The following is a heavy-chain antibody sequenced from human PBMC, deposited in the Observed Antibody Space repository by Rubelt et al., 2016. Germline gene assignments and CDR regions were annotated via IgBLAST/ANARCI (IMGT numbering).Heavy chain of an antibody. J-gene: IGHJ4*02. CDR2: VYYSGST. V-gene: IGHV4-39*07. Sequence: QLQLQESGPGLVKPSETLSLTCTVSCGSISSSSYYWAWIRQPPGKGLEWIGSVYYSGSTYYNPSLTSRVTISVETSKNQFSLGLRSVTAADPAVYYCARTTGSNWFWGQGTLVTVSS. D-gene: IGHD1-26*01. CDR3: ARTTGSNWF. CDR1: CGSISSSSYY.